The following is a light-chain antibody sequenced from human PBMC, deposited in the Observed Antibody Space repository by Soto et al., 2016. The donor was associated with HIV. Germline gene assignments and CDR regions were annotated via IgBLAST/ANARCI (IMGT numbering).Light chain of an antibody. V-gene: IGKV1-5*03. J-gene: IGKJ2*01. CDR2: KAS. Sequence: IQMTQSPSTLSASVGDRVTITCRASQDITTWLAWYQQKPGKPPNLLIYKASNLQNGVPSRFSGSGSGTEFTLSINSLQPDDFATYYCQQFGNKPYTFGQGTKLEIK. CDR3: QQFGNKPYT. CDR1: QDITTW.